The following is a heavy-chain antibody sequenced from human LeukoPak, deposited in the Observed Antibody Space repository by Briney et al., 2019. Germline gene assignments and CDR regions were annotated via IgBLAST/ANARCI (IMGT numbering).Heavy chain of an antibody. CDR3: ARGGYYYDSGSYYNHFDY. D-gene: IGHD3-10*01. Sequence: ASVKVSCKASGYTFTSYYIHWVQQAHGQGLEWMGVFNPNTGRPTYAQKFQGRVTMTSDTSTNTVYMEFSSLRSEDTAVYYCARGGYYYDSGSYYNHFDYWGQGTLVTVSS. CDR2: FNPNTGRP. V-gene: IGHV1-46*01. CDR1: GYTFTSYY. J-gene: IGHJ4*02.